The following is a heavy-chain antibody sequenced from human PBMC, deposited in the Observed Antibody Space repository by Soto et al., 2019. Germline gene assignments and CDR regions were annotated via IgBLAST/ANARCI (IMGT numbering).Heavy chain of an antibody. CDR2: IYYSGST. J-gene: IGHJ6*02. V-gene: IGHV4-59*01. CDR3: ARALYSSGSFMDV. D-gene: IGHD6-19*01. Sequence: ASEILSLTCTVSGGSISSYYWSWIRQPPGKGLEWIGYIYYSGSTNYNPSLKSRVTISVDTSKNQFSLKLSSVTAADTAVYYCARALYSSGSFMDVWGQGTTVTVSS. CDR1: GGSISSYY.